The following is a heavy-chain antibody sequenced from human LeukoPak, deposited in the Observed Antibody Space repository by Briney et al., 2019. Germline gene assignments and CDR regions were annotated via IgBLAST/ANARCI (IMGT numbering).Heavy chain of an antibody. D-gene: IGHD3-22*01. CDR3: AKFSHEDYYDSSGYFYAFDY. CDR2: ISGRGGST. V-gene: IGHV3-23*01. CDR1: GFTFSSYA. J-gene: IGHJ4*02. Sequence: GGSLRLSCAASGFTFSSYAMSWVRQAPGKGLEWVSAISGRGGSTYYADSVKSRFTISRDNSKNTLYLQIKRLRAEDTAVYYCAKFSHEDYYDSSGYFYAFDYWGQGTLVTVSS.